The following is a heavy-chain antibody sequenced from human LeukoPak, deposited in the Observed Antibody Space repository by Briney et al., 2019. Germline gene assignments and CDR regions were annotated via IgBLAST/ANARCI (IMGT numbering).Heavy chain of an antibody. J-gene: IGHJ5*02. D-gene: IGHD3-22*01. CDR3: ASCPDSSGYWDWFDP. Sequence: KPPETLSLTCAVSGGSISSSSYYWGWIRQPPGKGLEWIGSIYYSGSTYYNPSLKSRVTISVDTSKNQFSLKLSSVTAADPAVYYCASCPDSSGYWDWFDPWGQGTLVTVSS. CDR2: IYYSGST. CDR1: GGSISSSSYY. V-gene: IGHV4-39*01.